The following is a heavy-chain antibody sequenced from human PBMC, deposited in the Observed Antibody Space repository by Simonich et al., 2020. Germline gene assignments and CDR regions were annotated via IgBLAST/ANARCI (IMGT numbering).Heavy chain of an antibody. Sequence: EVQLVESGGGLVQPGGSLRLSCATSGFTFSSYWMSWVRQAPGKGLEWVANIKQDGSEKYYVDSVKVRFTISRDNAKNSLYLQMNSLRAEDTAVYYCARDGLGTAYYYYMDVWGKGTTVTVSS. V-gene: IGHV3-7*01. CDR2: IKQDGSEK. D-gene: IGHD7-27*01. CDR3: ARDGLGTAYYYYMDV. J-gene: IGHJ6*03. CDR1: GFTFSSYW.